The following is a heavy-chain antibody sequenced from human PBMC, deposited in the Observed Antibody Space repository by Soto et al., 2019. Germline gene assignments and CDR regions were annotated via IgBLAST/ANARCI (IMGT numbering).Heavy chain of an antibody. D-gene: IGHD5-18*01. Sequence: PSETLSLTCAVYGGSFSGYYWNWIRQPPGKGLEWIGEINHSGSTNYNPSLKSRVTISVDTSKNQFSLKLSSVTAADTAVYYCARGDTAMVYFDYWGQGTLVTVSS. CDR1: GGSFSGYY. J-gene: IGHJ4*02. CDR3: ARGDTAMVYFDY. V-gene: IGHV4-34*01. CDR2: INHSGST.